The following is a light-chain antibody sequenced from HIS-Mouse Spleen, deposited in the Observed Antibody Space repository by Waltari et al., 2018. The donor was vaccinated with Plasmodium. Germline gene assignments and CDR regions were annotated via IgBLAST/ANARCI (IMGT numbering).Light chain of an antibody. CDR1: SSDVGGYNY. Sequence: QSALTQPRSVSGSPGQSVTISCTGTSSDVGGYNYISWYQQHPGKAPKLMIYDVRKRTSGVADRLSGAKAGNTASLTISGLQAEDEADYYCCSYAGSYTYVFGTGTKVTVL. J-gene: IGLJ1*01. CDR2: DVR. V-gene: IGLV2-11*01. CDR3: CSYAGSYTYV.